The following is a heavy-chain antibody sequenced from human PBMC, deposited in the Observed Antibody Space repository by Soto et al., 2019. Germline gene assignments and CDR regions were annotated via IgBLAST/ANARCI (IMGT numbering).Heavy chain of an antibody. D-gene: IGHD6-19*01. Sequence: QVQLVESGGGVVQPGRSLRLSCAASGFTFSSYGMHWVRQAPGKGLEWVAVISYDGSNKYYADSVKGRFTISIDNSKNTLYLQMNSLRAEDTAVYYCASSGGQWLQTDTRSAAFDIWGQGTMVTVSS. J-gene: IGHJ3*02. CDR1: GFTFSSYG. V-gene: IGHV3-30*03. CDR3: ASSGGQWLQTDTRSAAFDI. CDR2: ISYDGSNK.